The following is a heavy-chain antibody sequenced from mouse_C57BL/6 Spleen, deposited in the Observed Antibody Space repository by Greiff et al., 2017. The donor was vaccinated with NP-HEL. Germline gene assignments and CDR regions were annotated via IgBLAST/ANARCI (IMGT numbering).Heavy chain of an antibody. J-gene: IGHJ1*01. CDR3: ARGAKYACFAV. D-gene: IGHD5-1-1*01. CDR1: GYAFSSYW. Sequence: QVQLQQSGAELVKPGASVKISCKASGYAFSSYWMNWVKQRPGKGLEWIGQIYPGDGDTNYNGKFKGKATLTADKSSSTAYMQLSSLTSEDSAVYICARGAKYACFAVWGAGTPRTVSP. V-gene: IGHV1-80*01. CDR2: IYPGDGDT.